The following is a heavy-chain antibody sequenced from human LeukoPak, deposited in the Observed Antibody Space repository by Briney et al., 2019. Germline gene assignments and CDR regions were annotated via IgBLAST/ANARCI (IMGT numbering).Heavy chain of an antibody. Sequence: ASVKVSCKASGYTFTSYGISWVRQAPGQGLEWLGWINTYNGHTNYVQKLQDRVTVTTDTSTSTVYMELSSLRSEDTAVYYCAREKTVRDQYYYYYYYMDVWGKGTTVTVSS. CDR2: INTYNGHT. CDR1: GYTFTSYG. V-gene: IGHV1-18*01. J-gene: IGHJ6*03. D-gene: IGHD4-11*01. CDR3: AREKTVRDQYYYYYYYMDV.